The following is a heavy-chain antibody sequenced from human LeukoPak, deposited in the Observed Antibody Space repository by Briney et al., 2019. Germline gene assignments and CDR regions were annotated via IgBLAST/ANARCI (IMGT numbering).Heavy chain of an antibody. CDR1: GGSISSSSYY. CDR3: ARDQVLENWFDL. V-gene: IGHV4-39*07. D-gene: IGHD2-8*02. J-gene: IGHJ5*02. Sequence: PSETLSLTCTVSGGSISSSSYYWGWIRQPPGKGLEWIGSIYYSGSTYYNPSLKSRVTISVDTSKNQFSLKLSSVTAADTAVYYCARDQVLENWFDLWGQGTLVTVSS. CDR2: IYYSGST.